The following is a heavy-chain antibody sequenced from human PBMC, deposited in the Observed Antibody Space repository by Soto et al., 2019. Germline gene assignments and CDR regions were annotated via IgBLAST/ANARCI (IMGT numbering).Heavy chain of an antibody. V-gene: IGHV4-34*01. CDR1: GGSFSGYY. D-gene: IGHD6-19*01. CDR2: INHSGST. Sequence: SETLSLTCAVYGGSFSGYYWSWIRQPPGKGLEWIGEINHSGSTNYNPSLKSRVTISVDTSKNQFSLKLSSVTAADTAVYYCARGGIAVAGKRGLLDYWGQGTLVTVSS. J-gene: IGHJ4*02. CDR3: ARGGIAVAGKRGLLDY.